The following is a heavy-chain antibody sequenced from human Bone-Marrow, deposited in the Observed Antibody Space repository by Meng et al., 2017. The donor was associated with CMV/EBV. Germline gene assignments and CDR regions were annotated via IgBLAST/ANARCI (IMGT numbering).Heavy chain of an antibody. CDR1: GYTVTDYY. CDR3: ARSSGWSRFDY. Sequence: GRLGQLGGEGKRPGASVKVPCKAPGYTVTDYYIPWVRQAPGQWLEWMGWINPNDDTNYAQNFQGRVTMTRDMSINTVYMELSRLTSDDTAVYYCARSSGWSRFDYWGLGTLVTVSS. CDR2: INPNDDT. V-gene: IGHV1-2*02. D-gene: IGHD6-19*01. J-gene: IGHJ4*02.